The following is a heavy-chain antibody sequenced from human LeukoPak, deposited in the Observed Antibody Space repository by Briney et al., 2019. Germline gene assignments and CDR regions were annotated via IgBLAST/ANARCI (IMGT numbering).Heavy chain of an antibody. CDR1: GYSFTTYW. Sequence: GESLKISCEGSGYSFTTYWIAWVRQMPGKGLEWMGIIYPGDSDTTYSPSFQGQVTISADKSLSTAYLQWNSLKASDTAMYYCARRLDYHDTSGYADAFDIWGQGTMVTVSS. J-gene: IGHJ3*02. CDR3: ARRLDYHDTSGYADAFDI. V-gene: IGHV5-51*01. CDR2: IYPGDSDT. D-gene: IGHD3-22*01.